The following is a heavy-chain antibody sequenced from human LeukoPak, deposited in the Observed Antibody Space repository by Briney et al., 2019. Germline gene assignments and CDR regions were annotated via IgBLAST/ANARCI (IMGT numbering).Heavy chain of an antibody. D-gene: IGHD3-22*01. Sequence: ASVKVSCKASGFTFTSSAMQWVRQAPGQGLEWMGWINPNSGGTNYAQKFQGRVTMTRDTSISTAYMELSRLRSDDTAVYYCARDMDYYDSSDDYWGQGTLVTVSS. CDR2: INPNSGGT. CDR3: ARDMDYYDSSDDY. J-gene: IGHJ4*02. CDR1: GFTFTSSA. V-gene: IGHV1-2*02.